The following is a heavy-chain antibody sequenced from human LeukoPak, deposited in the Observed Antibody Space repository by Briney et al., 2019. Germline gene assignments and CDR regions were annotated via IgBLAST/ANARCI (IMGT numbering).Heavy chain of an antibody. CDR2: ISSSGSTI. Sequence: GGSLRLSCAASGFTFSSYEMNWVRQAPGKGLEWVSYISSSGSTIYYAASVKGRFTIPRDNAKNSLYLQMNSLRAEDTAVYYCARDGKGRNRIGYYFDYWGQGTLVTVSS. D-gene: IGHD3-10*01. CDR3: ARDGKGRNRIGYYFDY. CDR1: GFTFSSYE. V-gene: IGHV3-48*03. J-gene: IGHJ4*02.